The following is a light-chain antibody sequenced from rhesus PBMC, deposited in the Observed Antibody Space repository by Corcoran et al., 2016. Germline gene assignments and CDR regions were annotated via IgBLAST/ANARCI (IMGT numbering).Light chain of an antibody. CDR2: AAA. V-gene: IGKV1-36*02. CDR1: QGISDY. J-gene: IGKJ3*01. CDR3: LQGYTTPFT. Sequence: DIQMTQSPSSLSASVGDRVTITCRASQGISDYLSWYQQKPGKAPKRLIYAAAILESGVPSRFSGSGSGTEFTLTISSLQPEDFAAYYCLQGYTTPFTFGPGTKLDIK.